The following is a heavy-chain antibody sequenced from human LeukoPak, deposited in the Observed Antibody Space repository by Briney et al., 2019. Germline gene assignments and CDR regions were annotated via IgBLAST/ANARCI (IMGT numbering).Heavy chain of an antibody. CDR3: ARRLSLRFDAFAV. D-gene: IGHD3-3*01. CDR2: MSDIGPNT. V-gene: IGHV3-23*01. J-gene: IGHJ3*01. Sequence: GGSLRLSCAASGFTVTDYAMTWLRQSPGKGLEWVSSMSDIGPNTYYADSVKGRFTISGDTSKNTLFLQMNSLRAEDTALYFCARRLSLRFDAFAVWGPGTVVTVSS. CDR1: GFTVTDYA.